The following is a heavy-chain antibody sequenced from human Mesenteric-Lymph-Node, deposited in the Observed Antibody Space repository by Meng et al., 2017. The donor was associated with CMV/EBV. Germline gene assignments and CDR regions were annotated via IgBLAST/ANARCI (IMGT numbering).Heavy chain of an antibody. J-gene: IGHJ6*02. CDR1: GFTFSTFW. D-gene: IGHD1-26*01. Sequence: GESLKISCVASGFTFSTFWMSWVRQAPGKGLEWVANIKQDGSETFYADSVKGRFTISRDNAKNSLYLQMNSLRAEDTALYYCAKVIATPYFYYGMDVWGQGTTVTVSS. CDR2: IKQDGSET. V-gene: IGHV3-7*03. CDR3: AKVIATPYFYYGMDV.